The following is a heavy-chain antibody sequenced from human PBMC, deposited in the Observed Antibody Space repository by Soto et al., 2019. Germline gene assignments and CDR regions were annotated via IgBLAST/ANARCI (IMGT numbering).Heavy chain of an antibody. CDR1: GFTFSSYW. J-gene: IGHJ5*02. D-gene: IGHD6-13*01. CDR2: INSDGSST. Sequence: PSETLSLSCAASGFTFSSYWMHWVRQAPGKGLVWVSRINSDGSSTSYADSVKGRFTISRDNAKNTLYLQMNSLRAEDTAVYYCAREEGYSSSWPAKNWFDPWGQGTLVTVSS. V-gene: IGHV3-74*01. CDR3: AREEGYSSSWPAKNWFDP.